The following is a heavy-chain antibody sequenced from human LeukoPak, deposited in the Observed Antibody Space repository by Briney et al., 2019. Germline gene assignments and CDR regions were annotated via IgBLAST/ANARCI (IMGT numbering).Heavy chain of an antibody. CDR2: ISGGGTT. CDR3: AKDREGLSSGYDLEYFDY. CDR1: GFTFSSYA. Sequence: GGSPRLSCAASGFTFSSYAMNWVRQAPGKGLEWVSAISGGGTTYYADSVKGRFTISRDNSKNTLFLQMNSLRAEDTAVYYCAKDREGLSSGYDLEYFDYWGQGTLVTVSS. V-gene: IGHV3-23*01. D-gene: IGHD5-12*01. J-gene: IGHJ4*02.